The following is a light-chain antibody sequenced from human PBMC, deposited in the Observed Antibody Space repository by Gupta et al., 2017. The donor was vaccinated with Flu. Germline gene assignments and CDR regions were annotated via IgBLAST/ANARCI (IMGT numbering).Light chain of an antibody. J-gene: IGLJ3*02. CDR2: EDN. V-gene: IGLV3-21*02. CDR3: QVWDSSSDHWV. CDR1: DIESKT. Sequence: YVLTQPPSVSVAPGQTARINCGGNDIESKTVHWYQQKPGQAPVLVVYEDNNRPSGIPERFSGSNSGNTATLTISRVEAGDEADYYCQVWDSSSDHWVFGGGTKLTVL.